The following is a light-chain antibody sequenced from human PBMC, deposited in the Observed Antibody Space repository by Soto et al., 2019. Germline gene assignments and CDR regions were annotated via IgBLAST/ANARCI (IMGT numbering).Light chain of an antibody. V-gene: IGKV1-12*02. CDR2: AAS. CDR3: QQANSFPFT. J-gene: IGKJ3*01. Sequence: DIQMTQSPSSVSASVGDRVTITCRASQIINTWLAWYQQKPGKAPTLLLYAASTLQSGVPSRFRGSGSGTEFTLTISSLQPEDFATYYGQQANSFPFTFGPGTKVDIK. CDR1: QIINTW.